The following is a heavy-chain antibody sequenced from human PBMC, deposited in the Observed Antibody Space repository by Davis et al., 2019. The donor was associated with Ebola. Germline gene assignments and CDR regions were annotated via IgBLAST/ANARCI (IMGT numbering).Heavy chain of an antibody. CDR2: IYPGDSDA. CDR3: ARQGGGSGRLTSFDY. V-gene: IGHV5-51*01. Sequence: AASLNISCYASGYNFRDYWIVWVRQLPGKGLEWMGNIYPGDSDARYSPSFQGQVTLSADKSFATAYLQWRSLKASDTAMYYCARQGGGSGRLTSFDYWGRGTLVTVSS. D-gene: IGHD1-26*01. CDR1: GYNFRDYW. J-gene: IGHJ4*02.